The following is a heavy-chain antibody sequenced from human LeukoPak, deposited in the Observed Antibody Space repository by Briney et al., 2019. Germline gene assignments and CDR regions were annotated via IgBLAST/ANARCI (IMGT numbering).Heavy chain of an antibody. CDR3: ATVAVIRGVTYFDY. CDR1: GGSISSYY. D-gene: IGHD3-10*01. CDR2: IYYSGST. J-gene: IGHJ4*02. V-gene: IGHV4-59*01. Sequence: PSETLSLTCTVSGGSISSYYWSWIRQPPGKGLEWIGYIYYSGSTKYKPSLKSRVTISVDTSKNQFSLKLRSVTAADTAVYYCATVAVIRGVTYFDYWGQGTLVTVSS.